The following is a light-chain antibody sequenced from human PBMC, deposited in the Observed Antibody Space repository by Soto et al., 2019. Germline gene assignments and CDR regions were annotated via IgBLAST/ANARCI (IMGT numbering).Light chain of an antibody. CDR3: QQTYTLPRT. J-gene: IGKJ1*01. Sequence: DIQMTQSPSSLSASVGDRVTIACRASQTVSKFVNWYQQKPCKVPTLLIFTTSTLHSGVPSRFSGSGSGTEFTLTINGLQPEDFATYYCQQTYTLPRTFAQGTKV. V-gene: IGKV1-39*01. CDR2: TTS. CDR1: QTVSKF.